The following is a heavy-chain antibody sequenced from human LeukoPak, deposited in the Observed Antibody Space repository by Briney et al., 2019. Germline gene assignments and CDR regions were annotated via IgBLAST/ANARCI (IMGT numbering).Heavy chain of an antibody. J-gene: IGHJ5*02. CDR1: GGSFSGYY. CDR2: INHSGST. Sequence: PSETLSLTCAVYGGSFSGYYWSWIRQPPGKGLEWIGEINHSGSTNYNPSLKSRVTISVDTSKNPFSLKLSSVTAADTAVYYCARTIAAAASNWFDPWGQGTLVTVSS. V-gene: IGHV4-34*01. D-gene: IGHD6-13*01. CDR3: ARTIAAAASNWFDP.